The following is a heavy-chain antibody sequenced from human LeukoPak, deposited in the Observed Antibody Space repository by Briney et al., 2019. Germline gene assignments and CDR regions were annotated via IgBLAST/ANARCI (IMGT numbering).Heavy chain of an antibody. CDR2: VSKSGDSI. CDR1: GFTFSSYE. J-gene: IGHJ6*02. Sequence: GGSLRLSCAASGFTFSSYEMNWVRQAPGKGLEWVSYVSKSGDSIYYADSVKGRFTISRDNAKNSLYLQMNSLRAEDTAVYYCARDSRYNTNCYYGMDVWGQGTTVTVSS. D-gene: IGHD3-3*01. V-gene: IGHV3-48*03. CDR3: ARDSRYNTNCYYGMDV.